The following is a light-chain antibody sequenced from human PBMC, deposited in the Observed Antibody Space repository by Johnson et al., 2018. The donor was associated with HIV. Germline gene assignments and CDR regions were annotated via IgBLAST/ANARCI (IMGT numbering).Light chain of an antibody. CDR1: SSNIGNNY. CDR3: LPWDTTLRAHVV. J-gene: IGLJ1*01. CDR2: DNN. Sequence: VLTQPPSVYAAPGQKVTISCSGSSSNIGNNYVSWYQQLPGTAPKLLIYDNNKRPSGIPDRFSGSKSGTSATLGITGLPTGDEADYYCLPWDTTLRAHVVFGTGTKVTVL. V-gene: IGLV1-51*01.